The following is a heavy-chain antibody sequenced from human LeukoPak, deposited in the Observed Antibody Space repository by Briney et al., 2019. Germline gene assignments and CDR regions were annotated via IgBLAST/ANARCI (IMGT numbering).Heavy chain of an antibody. V-gene: IGHV1-8*01. CDR1: GYTFTSYD. CDR2: MNPNSGNT. J-gene: IGHJ5*02. Sequence: GASVKVSCKASGYTFTSYDINWVRQAPGQGLEWMGWMNPNSGNTGYAQKFQGRVTMTRNTSISTAYMELSSLRSEDTAVYYCASTTVVRGDWFDPWGQGTLVTVSS. CDR3: ASTTVVRGDWFDP. D-gene: IGHD4-23*01.